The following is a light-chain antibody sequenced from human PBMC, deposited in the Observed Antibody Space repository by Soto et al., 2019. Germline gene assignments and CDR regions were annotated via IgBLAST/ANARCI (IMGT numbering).Light chain of an antibody. CDR1: QSISSY. Sequence: QIVLSPFSVSASVPDRVTSTCRASQSISSYLNWYQQKPGKAPKLLIYAASSLQSGVPSRFSGSGSGTEFTLTISSLQSEDFAVYYCQHRNSYPLPFGGGTNVDIK. CDR3: QHRNSYPLP. V-gene: IGKV1-39*01. J-gene: IGKJ4*01. CDR2: AAS.